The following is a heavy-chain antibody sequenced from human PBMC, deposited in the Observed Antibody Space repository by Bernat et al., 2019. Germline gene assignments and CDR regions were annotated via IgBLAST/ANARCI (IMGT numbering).Heavy chain of an antibody. V-gene: IGHV4-39*01. J-gene: IGHJ6*03. Sequence: QLQLQESGPGLVKPSDTLSLTCTVSGGSISSSSYYRGWIRQPPGKGLEWIGCIYYSGSTYYNTSLKSRVTIAVDTSKNQYSLKLSSVTAADTAVYYCASCITICGVATTEYYYYYMDVWGKGTTVTVSS. CDR2: IYYSGST. CDR1: GGSISSSSYY. D-gene: IGHD3-3*01. CDR3: ASCITICGVATTEYYYYYMDV.